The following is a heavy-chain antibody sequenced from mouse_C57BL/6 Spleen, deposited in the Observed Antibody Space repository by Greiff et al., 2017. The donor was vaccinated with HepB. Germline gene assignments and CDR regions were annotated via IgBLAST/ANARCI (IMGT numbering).Heavy chain of an antibody. Sequence: EVKVEESGGGLVKPGGSLKLSCAASGFTFSDYGMHWVRQAPEKGLEWVAYISSGSSTIYYADTVKGRFTISRDNAKNTLFLQMTSLRSEDTAMYYCAREGLRRYFDVWGTGTTVTVSS. J-gene: IGHJ1*03. CDR1: GFTFSDYG. CDR3: AREGLRRYFDV. V-gene: IGHV5-17*01. CDR2: ISSGSSTI. D-gene: IGHD3-1*01.